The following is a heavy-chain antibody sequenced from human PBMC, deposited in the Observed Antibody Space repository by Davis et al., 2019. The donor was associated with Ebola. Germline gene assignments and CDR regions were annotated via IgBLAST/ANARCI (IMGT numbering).Heavy chain of an antibody. D-gene: IGHD3-10*01. CDR2: IRGGGSEI. V-gene: IGHV3-48*02. Sequence: PGGSLRLSCAGSGFIFSDYSMNWVRQAPGRGLEWVSHIRGGGSEIYYADSVKGRFTISRDNAKNSLYLQMNSLRDEDTAVYYCARDAAFVFDYWGQGILVTVSS. J-gene: IGHJ4*02. CDR1: GFIFSDYS. CDR3: ARDAAFVFDY.